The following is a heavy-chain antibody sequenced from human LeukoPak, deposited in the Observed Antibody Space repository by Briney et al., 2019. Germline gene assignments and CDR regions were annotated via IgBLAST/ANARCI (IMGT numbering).Heavy chain of an antibody. V-gene: IGHV3-9*01. CDR2: ISWNSGSI. CDR3: ARDLPYYGSLDV. J-gene: IGHJ6*02. Sequence: PGGSLRLSCAASGFTFDDYAMHWVRQAPGKGLEWVSGISWNSGSIAYADSVKGRFTISRDNAKNSLYLQMNSLRAEDTAVYYCARDLPYYGSLDVWGQGTTVTVSS. CDR1: GFTFDDYA. D-gene: IGHD3-10*01.